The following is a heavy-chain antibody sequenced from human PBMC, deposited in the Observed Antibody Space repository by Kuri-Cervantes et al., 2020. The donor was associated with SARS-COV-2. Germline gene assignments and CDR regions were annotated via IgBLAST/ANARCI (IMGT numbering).Heavy chain of an antibody. D-gene: IGHD6-13*01. V-gene: IGHV3-15*01. J-gene: IGHJ4*02. Sequence: GGSLRLSCVASGFTFSNAWMSWVRQAPGKGLEWVGRIKSKTDDGTTDYAAPVKGRFTISRYDSKNTLYLQMNSLKTEDTAVYYCTTTEPLGSGWYLSDFDYWGQGTLVTVSS. CDR1: GFTFSNAW. CDR3: TTTEPLGSGWYLSDFDY. CDR2: IKSKTDDGTT.